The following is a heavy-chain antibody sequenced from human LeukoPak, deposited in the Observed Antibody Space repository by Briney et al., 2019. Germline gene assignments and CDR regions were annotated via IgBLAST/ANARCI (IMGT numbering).Heavy chain of an antibody. V-gene: IGHV3-23*01. D-gene: IGHD5-12*01. J-gene: IGHJ3*02. CDR1: GLTFGTYA. CDR3: ARDRGYAFDI. Sequence: GGSLRLSCGASGLTFGTYAMSWVRQAPGKGLEWVSAISGSGGDTYYADSVKGRFTISRDNAKNTLYLQMNNLRAEDTAVYYCARDRGYAFDIWGQGTMVTVSS. CDR2: ISGSGGDT.